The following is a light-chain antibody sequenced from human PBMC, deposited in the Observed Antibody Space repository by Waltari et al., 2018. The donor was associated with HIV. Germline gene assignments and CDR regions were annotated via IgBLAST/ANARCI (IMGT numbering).Light chain of an antibody. CDR2: RND. J-gene: IGLJ3*02. Sequence: QPKMTQAPSASKTPGPRITMSCSGSNSNIGNNSIYWYQQLPGTAPRLLMARNDRRPAGVPDRFSGTKSGTSAFLAITDLRLDDEATYVCASWDDNLRHWVFGGGTKLTVL. CDR3: ASWDDNLRHWV. V-gene: IGLV1-47*01. CDR1: NSNIGNNS.